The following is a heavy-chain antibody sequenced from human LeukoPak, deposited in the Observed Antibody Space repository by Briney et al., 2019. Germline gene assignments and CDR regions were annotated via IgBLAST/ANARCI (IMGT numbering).Heavy chain of an antibody. CDR2: FDPQDDET. V-gene: IGHV1-24*01. CDR3: TTTEYSSGYRDL. CDR1: GYSLSELS. J-gene: IGHJ5*02. D-gene: IGHD5-18*01. Sequence: SVTVSCKVFGYSLSELSIHSVRQAPGKGLEGMGGFDPQDDETIYAQKFQGRVTMTEDTSTDTAYMELTRLRSEDTAVYYCTTTEYSSGYRDLWGQGTLVTVSS.